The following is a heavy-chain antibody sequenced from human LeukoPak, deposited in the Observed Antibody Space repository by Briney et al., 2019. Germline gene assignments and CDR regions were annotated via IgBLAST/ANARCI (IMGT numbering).Heavy chain of an antibody. J-gene: IGHJ4*01. V-gene: IGHV3-30-3*01. CDR1: GFTFSSYA. CDR2: VSYDGSNK. D-gene: IGHD5-18*01. Sequence: GRSLRLSCAASGFTFSSYAMHWVRQAPGKGLEWVAVVSYDGSNKYYADSVKGRFTISRDNSKNTLYLQMNSLRAEDTAVYYCARDPGEIQLWLPYFDYWGQEPWSPSPQ. CDR3: ARDPGEIQLWLPYFDY.